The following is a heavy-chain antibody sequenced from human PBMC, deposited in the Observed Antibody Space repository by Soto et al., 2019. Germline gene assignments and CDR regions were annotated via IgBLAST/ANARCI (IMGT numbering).Heavy chain of an antibody. V-gene: IGHV4-34*01. Sequence: SETLSLTCAVYGGSFSGYYWSWIRQPPGKGLEWIGEINHSGSTNYNPSLKSRVTISVDTSKNQFSLKLSSVTAADTAVYYCARDGVTTIDYWGQGTLVTVSS. CDR2: INHSGST. J-gene: IGHJ4*02. CDR1: GGSFSGYY. D-gene: IGHD4-17*01. CDR3: ARDGVTTIDY.